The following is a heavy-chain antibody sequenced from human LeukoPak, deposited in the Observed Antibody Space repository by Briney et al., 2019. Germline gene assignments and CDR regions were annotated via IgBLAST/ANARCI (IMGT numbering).Heavy chain of an antibody. V-gene: IGHV3-20*03. CDR2: INRKGDVT. J-gene: IGHJ6*03. D-gene: IGHD1-1*01. CDR3: ARAGRGHAWDGAYYYQMDV. CDR1: GFTYDEHG. Sequence: GRCLRLSYAASGFTYDEHGMNWVSQDPREWLGWLSGINRKGDVTGYADSVKGRFTISRDNAKNHLYLQMQSLRGEDTALYFCARAGRGHAWDGAYYYQMDVWGKGTTVTVSS.